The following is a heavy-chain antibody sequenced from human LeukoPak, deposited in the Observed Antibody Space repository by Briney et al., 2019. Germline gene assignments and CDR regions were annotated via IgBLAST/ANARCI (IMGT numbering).Heavy chain of an antibody. CDR3: ARGRYETGGWNSYYFYMDV. Sequence: SVKVSCKASGGTFSSYAFSWVRQAPGQGLEWMGGILPIFGKTMYAQKFQGRVTLTADKSTRTAYMELSSLRSEDTAVYYCARGRYETGGWNSYYFYMDVWGRGTTVTVSS. CDR2: ILPIFGKT. V-gene: IGHV1-69*06. J-gene: IGHJ6*03. D-gene: IGHD6-19*01. CDR1: GGTFSSYA.